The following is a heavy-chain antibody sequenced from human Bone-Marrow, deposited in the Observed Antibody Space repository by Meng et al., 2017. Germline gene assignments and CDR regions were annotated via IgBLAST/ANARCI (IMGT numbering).Heavy chain of an antibody. CDR3: VRSSAWVRTGFDP. V-gene: IGHV4-39*01. J-gene: IGHJ5*02. Sequence: QPQLQESGPGLGRPSEALSRTCSVSGGSISTSGYYWGWIRQPPGKGLEWIGSIGHSGFTYYTPSLKSRVTVSIDTSRNQFSLWLTSVTAADTAVYYCVRSSAWVRTGFDPWGQGTLVTVSS. D-gene: IGHD6-19*01. CDR2: IGHSGFT. CDR1: GGSISTSGYY.